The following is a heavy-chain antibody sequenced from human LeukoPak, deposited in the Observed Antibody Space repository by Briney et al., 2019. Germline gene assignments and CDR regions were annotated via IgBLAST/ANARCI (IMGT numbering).Heavy chain of an antibody. Sequence: KTSETLSLTCAVYGGSFSGYYWSWIRQPPGKGLEWIGEINHSGSTNYNPSLKSRVTISVDTSKNQFSLKLSSVTAADTAVYYCARGYGFRDPTAYYFDYWGQGTLVTVSS. CDR1: GGSFSGYY. V-gene: IGHV4-34*01. CDR2: INHSGST. J-gene: IGHJ4*02. D-gene: IGHD5-18*01. CDR3: ARGYGFRDPTAYYFDY.